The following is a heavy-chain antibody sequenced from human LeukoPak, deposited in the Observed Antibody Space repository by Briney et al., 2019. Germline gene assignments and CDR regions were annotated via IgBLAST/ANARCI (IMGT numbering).Heavy chain of an antibody. V-gene: IGHV1-18*01. CDR3: ARAESPLWSGYYLIDY. D-gene: IGHD3-3*01. CDR2: ISAYNGNT. Sequence: GASVKVSCKASGYTFTSYGISWVRQAPGQGLEWMGWISAYNGNTNYAQKLQGRVTMTTDTSTSTAYMELRSLRSDDTAVYYCARAESPLWSGYYLIDYWGQGTLVTVSS. CDR1: GYTFTSYG. J-gene: IGHJ4*02.